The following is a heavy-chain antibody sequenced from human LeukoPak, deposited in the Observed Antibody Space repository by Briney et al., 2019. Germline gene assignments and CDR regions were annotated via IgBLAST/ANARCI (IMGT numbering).Heavy chain of an antibody. V-gene: IGHV4-30-2*01. Sequence: SETLSLTCAVSGGSISSGGYSWSWIRQPPGKGLEWIGYIYHSGSTYYNPSLKSRVTISVDRSKNQFSLKLSSVTAADAAVYYCAREGVFWSGYYYYYYGMDVWGQGTTVTVSS. J-gene: IGHJ6*02. CDR3: AREGVFWSGYYYYYYGMDV. CDR2: IYHSGST. D-gene: IGHD3-3*01. CDR1: GGSISSGGYS.